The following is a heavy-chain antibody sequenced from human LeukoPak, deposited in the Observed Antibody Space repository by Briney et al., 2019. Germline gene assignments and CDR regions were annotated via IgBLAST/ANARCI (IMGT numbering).Heavy chain of an antibody. J-gene: IGHJ3*02. CDR1: GGSISSGRYY. V-gene: IGHV4-61*02. D-gene: IGHD3-22*01. CDR2: IYTRGST. Sequence: SETLSLTCNVSGGSISSGRYYWSWIRQPAGKGLEWIGRIYTRGSTNYNPSLKSRVTMSVDTSKNQFSLKLSSVTAADTAVYFCARGPYSYDSSGAFDIWGQGTMVTVSP. CDR3: ARGPYSYDSSGAFDI.